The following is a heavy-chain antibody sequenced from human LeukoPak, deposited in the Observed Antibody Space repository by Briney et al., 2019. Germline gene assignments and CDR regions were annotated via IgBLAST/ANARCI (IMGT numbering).Heavy chain of an antibody. CDR1: GGTFSSYA. Sequence: VASVKVSCKASGGTFSSYAISWVRQAPGQGLEWMGEIIPIFGTANYAQKFQGRVTITADKSTSTAYMELSSLRSEDTAVYYCASAGYDRAPGWYFDLWVRGTLVTVSS. V-gene: IGHV1-69*06. D-gene: IGHD3-16*01. CDR3: ASAGYDRAPGWYFDL. J-gene: IGHJ2*01. CDR2: IIPIFGTA.